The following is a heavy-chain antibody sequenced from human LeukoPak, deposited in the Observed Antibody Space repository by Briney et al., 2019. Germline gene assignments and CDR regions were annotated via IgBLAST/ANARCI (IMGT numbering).Heavy chain of an antibody. V-gene: IGHV4-4*07. J-gene: IGHJ4*02. CDR1: GGSISSYY. CDR2: IYTSGST. Sequence: PSETLSLTCTVSGGSISSYYWSWIRRPAGKGLEWIGRIYTSGSTNYNPSLKSRVTMSVDTSKNQFSLKLSSVTAADTAVYYCARGSVYYYDSSGYSYYYFDYWGQGTLVTVSS. D-gene: IGHD3-22*01. CDR3: ARGSVYYYDSSGYSYYYFDY.